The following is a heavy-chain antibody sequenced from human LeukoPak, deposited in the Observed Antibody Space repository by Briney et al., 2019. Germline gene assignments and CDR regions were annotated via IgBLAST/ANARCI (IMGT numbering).Heavy chain of an antibody. V-gene: IGHV3-48*03. CDR2: ISSSGSTI. Sequence: GGSLRLSCAASGFTFSSYEMNWVRQAPGKGLEWVSYISSSGSTIYYADSVKGRFTISRDNAKNSPYLQMNSLRAEDTAVYYCARDNAADDAFDIWGQGTMVTVSS. D-gene: IGHD6-25*01. CDR1: GFTFSSYE. CDR3: ARDNAADDAFDI. J-gene: IGHJ3*02.